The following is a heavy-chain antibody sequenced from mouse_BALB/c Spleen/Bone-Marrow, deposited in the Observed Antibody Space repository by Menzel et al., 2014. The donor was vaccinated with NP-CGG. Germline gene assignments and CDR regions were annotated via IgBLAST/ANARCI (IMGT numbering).Heavy chain of an antibody. CDR1: GFTFSSYT. Sequence: EVKVEESGGGLVKPGGSLKLPCAASGFTFSSYTMSWVRQTPEKRLEWVATISSGGSYTYYPDSVKGRFTITRDNAKNTLYLQMSSLKSEDTAMYYCTRDAMDYWGQGTSVTVSS. J-gene: IGHJ4*01. CDR3: TRDAMDY. V-gene: IGHV5-6-4*01. CDR2: ISSGGSYT.